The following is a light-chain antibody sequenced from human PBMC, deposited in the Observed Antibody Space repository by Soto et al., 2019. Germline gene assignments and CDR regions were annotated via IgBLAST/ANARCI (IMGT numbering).Light chain of an antibody. CDR2: GAS. J-gene: IGKJ2*01. CDR3: QQYGSSPHT. CDR1: QSVSSSY. V-gene: IGKV3-20*01. Sequence: EIVLTQSPGTLSLSPGERATLSCRASQSVSSSYLAWYQHKPGQAPRLLIYGASSRATGIPDRFSGSGSGTEFTRTISRLEPEDYAVYYCQQYGSSPHTCGQGTKMEIK.